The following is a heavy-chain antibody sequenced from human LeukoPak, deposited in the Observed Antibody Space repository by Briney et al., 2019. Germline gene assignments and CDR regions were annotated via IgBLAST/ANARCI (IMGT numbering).Heavy chain of an antibody. J-gene: IGHJ3*02. CDR2: ISSSSSYI. CDR3: ARVAATGTTPFAFDI. D-gene: IGHD1-1*01. V-gene: IGHV3-21*01. Sequence: GGSLRLSCAASGFTFRNNWMTWVRQAPGKGLEWVSSISSSSSYIYYADSVKGRFTISRDNAKNSLYLQMNSLRAEDTAVYYCARVAATGTTPFAFDIWGQGTMVTVSS. CDR1: GFTFRNNW.